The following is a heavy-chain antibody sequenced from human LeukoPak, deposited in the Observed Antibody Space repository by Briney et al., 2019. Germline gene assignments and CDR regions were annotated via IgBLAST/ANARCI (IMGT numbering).Heavy chain of an antibody. CDR1: GGSISSYY. CDR3: ARGVAAAGTPPPRNYFDY. J-gene: IGHJ4*02. D-gene: IGHD6-13*01. V-gene: IGHV4-34*01. Sequence: SETLSLTCTVSGGSISSYYWSWIRQPPGKGLEWIGEINHSGSTNYNPSLKSRVTISVDTSKNQFSLKLSSVTAADTAVYYCARGVAAAGTPPPRNYFDYWGQGTLVTVSS. CDR2: INHSGST.